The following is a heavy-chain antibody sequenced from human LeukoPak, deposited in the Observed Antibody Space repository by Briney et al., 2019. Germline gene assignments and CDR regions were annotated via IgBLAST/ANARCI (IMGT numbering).Heavy chain of an antibody. CDR3: ARSIFGVVIIDY. CDR2: MNPNSGNT. Sequence: ASVKVSCKASGYTFTSYDINWVRQATGQELEWMGWMNPNSGNTGYAQKFQGRVTMTRNTSISTAYMELSSLGSEDTAVYYCARSIFGVVIIDYWGQGTLVTVSS. J-gene: IGHJ4*02. D-gene: IGHD3-3*01. CDR1: GYTFTSYD. V-gene: IGHV1-8*01.